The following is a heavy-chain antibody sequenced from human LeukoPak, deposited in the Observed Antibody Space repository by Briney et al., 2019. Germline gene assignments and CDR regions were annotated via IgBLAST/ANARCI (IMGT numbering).Heavy chain of an antibody. CDR3: ARGSRPLDY. V-gene: IGHV4-4*07. J-gene: IGHJ4*02. CDR1: GGXISSYY. Sequence: PSETLSLTCTVSGGXISSYYCSWIRQPAGKGLEWIGRIHSSGTTNYNPSLKSRVTMSIDTSKNQFSLKLTSVTAADAAVYYCARGSRPLDYWGQGTLVTVSS. CDR2: IHSSGTT.